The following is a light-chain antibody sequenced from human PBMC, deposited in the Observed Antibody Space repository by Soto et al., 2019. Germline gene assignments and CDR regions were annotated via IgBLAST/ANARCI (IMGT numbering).Light chain of an antibody. J-gene: IGLJ1*01. CDR1: SSDVGAYDY. CDR3: GSYTTSSNDV. Sequence: QSALTQPASVSGSPGQSITISCTGTSSDVGAYDYVSWYQLHPDKAPKLMIYDVSNRPSGVSNRFSGSKSGNTASLTISGLQAEDEADYYCGSYTTSSNDVFGTGTKLTVL. V-gene: IGLV2-14*03. CDR2: DVS.